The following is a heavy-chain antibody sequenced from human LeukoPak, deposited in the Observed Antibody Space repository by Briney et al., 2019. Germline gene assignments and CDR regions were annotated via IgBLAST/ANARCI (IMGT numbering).Heavy chain of an antibody. J-gene: IGHJ6*02. Sequence: SETLSLTCTVSGYSITSDYYWGWIRQPPGKGLEWIGSFYHGGSTYYNPSLKSRVTISVDTSQNQFSLKLSSVTAADTAVYYCARDSDYGDSSRSYYYYGMDVWGQGTTVTVSS. D-gene: IGHD4-17*01. CDR1: GYSITSDYY. CDR3: ARDSDYGDSSRSYYYYGMDV. V-gene: IGHV4-38-2*02. CDR2: FYHGGST.